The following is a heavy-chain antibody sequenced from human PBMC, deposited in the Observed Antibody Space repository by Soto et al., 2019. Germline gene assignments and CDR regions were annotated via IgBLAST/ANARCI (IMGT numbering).Heavy chain of an antibody. CDR1: GYTLTELS. J-gene: IGHJ5*02. CDR2: FDPEDGET. V-gene: IGHV1-24*01. Sequence: ASVKVSCKVSGYTLTELSMHWVRQAPGKGLEWMGGFDPEDGETIYAQKFQGRVTMTEDTSTDTAYMELSSLRSEDTAVYYCATAPLHYYGSGSYYYWFDPWGQGTLVTVSS. CDR3: ATAPLHYYGSGSYYYWFDP. D-gene: IGHD3-10*01.